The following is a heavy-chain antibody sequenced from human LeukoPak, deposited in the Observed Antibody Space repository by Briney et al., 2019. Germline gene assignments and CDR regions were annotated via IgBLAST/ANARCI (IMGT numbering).Heavy chain of an antibody. CDR3: ANAASYSVDY. V-gene: IGHV4-39*01. Sequence: PSETLSLTRTVSGGSVSSSFYYWGWIRQPPGKGLEWIGSMYFSGSTHYNPSPKSRVTTSVDTSKNQFSLKLTSVTAADTAVYYCANAASYSVDYWGQGTLVTVSS. D-gene: IGHD1-26*01. CDR2: MYFSGST. CDR1: GGSVSSSFYY. J-gene: IGHJ4*02.